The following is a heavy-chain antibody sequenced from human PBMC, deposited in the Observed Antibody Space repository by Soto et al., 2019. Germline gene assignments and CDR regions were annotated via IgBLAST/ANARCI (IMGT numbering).Heavy chain of an antibody. J-gene: IGHJ4*02. CDR1: GGTFSSYA. V-gene: IGHV1-69*01. Sequence: QVQLVQSGAEVKKPGSSVKVSCKASGGTFSSYAISWVRQAPGQGLEWMGGIIPIFGTANYAQKFQGRATITADESTSTADMELSSLRSEDMAVYYCERDGYNFNYWGQGSLVTVSS. CDR3: ERDGYNFNY. D-gene: IGHD5-12*01. CDR2: IIPIFGTA.